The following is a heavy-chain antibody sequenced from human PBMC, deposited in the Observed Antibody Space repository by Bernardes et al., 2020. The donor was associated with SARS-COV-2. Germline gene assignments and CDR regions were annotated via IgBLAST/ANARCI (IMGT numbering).Heavy chain of an antibody. CDR3: ARGFDP. Sequence: TLSLTSTVSGVSIISYYWSWIRHPPVKGLEWIGYMYYSGSTNYNPSLKSRVTISVDTSKNQFSLKLSSVTAADTAVYYCARGFDPWGQGTLVTVSS. CDR1: GVSIISYY. V-gene: IGHV4-59*01. CDR2: MYYSGST. J-gene: IGHJ5*02.